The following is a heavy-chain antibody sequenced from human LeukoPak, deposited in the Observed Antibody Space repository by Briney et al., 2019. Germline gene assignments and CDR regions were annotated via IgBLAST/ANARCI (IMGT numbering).Heavy chain of an antibody. CDR2: IYYSGGT. CDR3: ARGYCGGDCYMVY. D-gene: IGHD2-21*02. CDR1: GGSISSSSYY. V-gene: IGHV4-39*01. Sequence: PSETLSLTCTVSGGSISSSSYYWGWIRQPPGKGLEWIGSIYYSGGTYYNPSLKSRVTISVDTSKNQFSLKLSSVTAADTAVYYCARGYCGGDCYMVYWGQGTLVTVSS. J-gene: IGHJ4*02.